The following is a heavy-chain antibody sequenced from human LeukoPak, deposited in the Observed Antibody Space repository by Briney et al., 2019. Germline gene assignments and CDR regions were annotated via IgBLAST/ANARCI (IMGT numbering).Heavy chain of an antibody. CDR2: IYYRGST. V-gene: IGHV4-59*01. CDR3: ARREENYGDYGAYYFDY. J-gene: IGHJ4*02. CDR1: GGSISSYY. D-gene: IGHD4-17*01. Sequence: KPSETLSLTCTVSGGSISSYYWSWIRQPPGKGLEWIGNIYYRGSTNYNPSLRSRVTISVDTSKNQFSLKLSSVTAADTAVYYCARREENYGDYGAYYFDYWGQGTLVTVSS.